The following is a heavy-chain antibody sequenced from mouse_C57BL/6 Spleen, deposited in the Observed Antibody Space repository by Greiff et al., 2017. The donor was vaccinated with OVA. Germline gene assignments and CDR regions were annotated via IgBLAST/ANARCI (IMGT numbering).Heavy chain of an antibody. CDR1: GFTFSDYG. Sequence: EVKLMESGGGLVKPGGSLKLSCAASGFTFSDYGMHWVRQAPEKGLEWVAYISSGSSTIYYADTVKGRFTISRDNAKNTLFLQMTSLRSEDTAMYYCARRWLLSYYAMDYWGQGTSVTVSS. CDR3: ARRWLLSYYAMDY. V-gene: IGHV5-17*01. CDR2: ISSGSSTI. D-gene: IGHD2-3*01. J-gene: IGHJ4*01.